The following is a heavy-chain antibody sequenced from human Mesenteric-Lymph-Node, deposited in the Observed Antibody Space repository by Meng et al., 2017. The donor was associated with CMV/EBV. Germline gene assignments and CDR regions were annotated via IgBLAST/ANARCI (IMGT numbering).Heavy chain of an antibody. V-gene: IGHV3-53*01. Sequence: GESLKISCAASGFTVSSNYMSWVRQAPGKGLEWVSVIYSGGSTYYADSVKGRFTISRDNSKNTLYLQINSLRAEDTAVYYCARDYWSSSGGMDVWGQGTTVTVSS. J-gene: IGHJ6*02. CDR3: ARDYWSSSGGMDV. CDR2: IYSGGST. D-gene: IGHD6-6*01. CDR1: GFTVSSNY.